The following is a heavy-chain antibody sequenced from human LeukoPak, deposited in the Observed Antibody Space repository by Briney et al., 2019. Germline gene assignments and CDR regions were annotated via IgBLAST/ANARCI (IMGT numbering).Heavy chain of an antibody. J-gene: IGHJ4*02. V-gene: IGHV3-21*01. Sequence: GGSLRLSCAASGFTFSSYSMNWVRQAPGKGLEWVSSISSSSSYIYFADSVKGRFTISRDNAKNSLYLQMNSLRAEDTAVYYCAKSGTAMVRDHFDYWGQGTLVTVSS. CDR1: GFTFSSYS. CDR2: ISSSSSYI. CDR3: AKSGTAMVRDHFDY. D-gene: IGHD5-18*01.